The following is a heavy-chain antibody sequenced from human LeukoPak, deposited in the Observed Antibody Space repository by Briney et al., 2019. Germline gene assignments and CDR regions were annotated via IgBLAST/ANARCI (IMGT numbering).Heavy chain of an antibody. CDR2: INPSGGST. Sequence: GASVKVSCKASGYTFTSYYMHWVRQAPGQGLEWMGIINPSGGSTSYAQKFQGRVTMTRDMSTRTVCMELSSLRSEDTAVYYCARGPRDSSGWYYYFDYWGQGTLVTVSS. D-gene: IGHD6-19*01. CDR3: ARGPRDSSGWYYYFDY. CDR1: GYTFTSYY. V-gene: IGHV1-46*01. J-gene: IGHJ4*02.